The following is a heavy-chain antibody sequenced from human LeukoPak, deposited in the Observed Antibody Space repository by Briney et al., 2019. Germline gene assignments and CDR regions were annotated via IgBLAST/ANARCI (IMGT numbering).Heavy chain of an antibody. CDR2: IYSGGST. CDR1: GFTVSSNY. CDR3: AKALYYDFWSGYYSPFDY. V-gene: IGHV3-53*01. Sequence: SGGSLRLSCAASGFTVSSNYMSWVRQAPGKGLEWVSVIYSGGSTYYADSVKGRFTISRDNSKNTLYLQMNSLRAEDTAVYYCAKALYYDFWSGYYSPFDYWGQGTLVTVSS. J-gene: IGHJ4*02. D-gene: IGHD3-3*01.